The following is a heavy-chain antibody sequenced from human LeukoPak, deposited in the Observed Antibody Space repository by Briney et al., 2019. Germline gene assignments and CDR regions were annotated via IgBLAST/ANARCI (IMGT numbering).Heavy chain of an antibody. CDR1: GGTSSSYA. D-gene: IGHD2-15*01. J-gene: IGHJ6*02. CDR3: ASRWYCSGGSCYYYGMDV. Sequence: VASVKVSCKASGGTSSSYAISWVRQAPGQGLEWMGGIIPIFGTANYAQKFQGRVTITADESTSTAYMELSSLRSEDTAVYYCASRWYCSGGSCYYYGMDVWGQGTTVTVSS. CDR2: IIPIFGTA. V-gene: IGHV1-69*13.